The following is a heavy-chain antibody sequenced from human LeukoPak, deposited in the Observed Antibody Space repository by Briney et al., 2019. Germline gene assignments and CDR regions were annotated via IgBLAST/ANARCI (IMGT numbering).Heavy chain of an antibody. J-gene: IGHJ6*03. CDR3: AKHKAQPYYYYMDV. V-gene: IGHV4-4*07. Sequence: PSETLSLTCTVSGGSISSYFWSWIRPPAGRGREWVGRIYTSGMTDYNPSRKCRVTIPVDTSKNQLSLRLSSVTAADTAVYYCAKHKAQPYYYYMDVWGKGTTVTVSS. CDR1: GGSISSYF. D-gene: IGHD2-2*01. CDR2: IYTSGMT.